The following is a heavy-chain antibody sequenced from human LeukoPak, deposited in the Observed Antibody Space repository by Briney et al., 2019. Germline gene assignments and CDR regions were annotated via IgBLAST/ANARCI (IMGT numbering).Heavy chain of an antibody. Sequence: SGTLCLSCAASGGTVSSYYWSWIRQPPGKGLEWIGDIYTSGDTNYNPSLEGRVTISVDKSKNQFSLQLSSVTAADTAVYYCARDVNYYGSGSIRGQGALVTVSS. J-gene: IGHJ4*02. V-gene: IGHV4-59*02. CDR2: IYTSGDT. D-gene: IGHD3-10*01. CDR3: ARDVNYYGSGSI. CDR1: GGTVSSYY.